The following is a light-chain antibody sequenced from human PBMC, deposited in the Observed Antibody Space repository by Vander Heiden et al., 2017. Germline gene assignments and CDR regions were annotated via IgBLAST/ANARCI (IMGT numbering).Light chain of an antibody. J-gene: IGKJ2*01. CDR3: QHSNGSPWT. CDR2: AAS. CDR1: QYIDTY. V-gene: IGKV1-39*01. Sequence: DIQMTQSPSSLSVSVGDRVTITCRASQYIDTYLNWYEQTPGKAPKLLIYAASSLQSGVPSRFSGGGSGTDFTLTISRLPRDDFATYYCQHSNGSPWTFGQGTKLEI.